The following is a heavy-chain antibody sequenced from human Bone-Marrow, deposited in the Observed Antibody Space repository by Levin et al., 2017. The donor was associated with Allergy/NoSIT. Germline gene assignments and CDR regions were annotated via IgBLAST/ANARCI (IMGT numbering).Heavy chain of an antibody. V-gene: IGHV1-2*06. Sequence: PGESLKISCQASGFTFSDFYFHWVRQAPGQGFEWMGRIDPKDGGTKYAQKFQGRVTLTTDTSISTVYMELRSLTSDDTAMYYCARVAYDFIRGSSPDYWGQGSLVTVSS. D-gene: IGHD3-16*01. J-gene: IGHJ4*02. CDR1: GFTFSDFY. CDR3: ARVAYDFIRGSSPDY. CDR2: IDPKDGGT.